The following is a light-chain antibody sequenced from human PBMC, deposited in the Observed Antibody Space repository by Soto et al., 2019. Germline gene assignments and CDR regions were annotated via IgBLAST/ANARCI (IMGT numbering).Light chain of an antibody. J-gene: IGKJ2*01. V-gene: IGKV1-5*01. CDR1: QHINTW. CDR2: DAS. CDR3: QHYNGFPLS. Sequence: DIQMTQSPSTLSASAGDRVTISCRASQHINTWVAGYQQQKPGKAPRLLIYDASTLESGVPSRFSGSGSGTEFTLTITSLQPDDIATYYCQHYNGFPLSFGQGTKLEIK.